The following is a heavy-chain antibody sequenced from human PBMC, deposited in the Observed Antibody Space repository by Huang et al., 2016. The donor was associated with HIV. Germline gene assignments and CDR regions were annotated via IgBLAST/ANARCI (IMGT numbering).Heavy chain of an antibody. CDR2: IYPFESES. CDR1: GYSFSIYW. V-gene: IGHV5-51*03. J-gene: IGHJ3*01. Sequence: EVQLVQSGAEVKKPGESLKISCTGSGYSFSIYWIAWVRQMPGKGLEWMGIIYPFESESTYSPSVEGHVSISVDKSINTVYLHWSSLKASDTAIYYCAKGRRAFDVWGQGTWVTVSS. CDR3: AKGRRAFDV.